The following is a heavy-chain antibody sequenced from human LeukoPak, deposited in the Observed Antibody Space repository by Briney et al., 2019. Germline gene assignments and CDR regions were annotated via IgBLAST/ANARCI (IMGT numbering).Heavy chain of an antibody. Sequence: SETLSLTCTVSGGSISSYYWSWIRQPPGKGREWIGYIYYSGSTNYNPSLKSRVTISVDTSKNQFSLKLSSVNAADTAVYYCASQPRYCSGGSCSDAFDIWGQGTMVTVSS. CDR2: IYYSGST. V-gene: IGHV4-59*01. CDR1: GGSISSYY. D-gene: IGHD2-15*01. J-gene: IGHJ3*02. CDR3: ASQPRYCSGGSCSDAFDI.